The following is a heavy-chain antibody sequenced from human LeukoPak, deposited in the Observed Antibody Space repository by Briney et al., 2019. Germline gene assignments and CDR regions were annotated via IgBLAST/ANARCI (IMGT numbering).Heavy chain of an antibody. CDR2: ISSSGSTI. D-gene: IGHD4-17*01. Sequence: GGSLRLSCAASGFTFSSYEMNWVRQAPGKGLEWVSYISSSGSTIYYADSVKGRFTTSRDNAKNSLYLQMNSLRAEDTAVYYCARESHYGDYGRYYYYYMDVWGKGTTVTVSS. CDR3: ARESHYGDYGRYYYYYMDV. V-gene: IGHV3-48*03. CDR1: GFTFSSYE. J-gene: IGHJ6*03.